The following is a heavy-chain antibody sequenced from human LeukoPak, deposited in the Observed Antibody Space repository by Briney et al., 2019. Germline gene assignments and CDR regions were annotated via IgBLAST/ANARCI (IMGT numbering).Heavy chain of an antibody. J-gene: IGHJ5*02. CDR2: IYTSGNT. CDR3: ARVFGGPVSRRFDP. CDR1: GGSISSDNYH. Sequence: PSETLSLTCTVSGGSISSDNYHWSWIRQPAGKGLEWIGRIYTSGNTNYNPSLKSRVTISVDTSKNQFSLKLSSVTATATAVYYCARVFGGPVSRRFDPWGQGTLVSVSS. D-gene: IGHD4-23*01. V-gene: IGHV4-61*02.